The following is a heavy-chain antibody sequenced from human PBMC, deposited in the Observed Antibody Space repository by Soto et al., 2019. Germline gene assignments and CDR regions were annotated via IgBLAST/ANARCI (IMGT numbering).Heavy chain of an antibody. J-gene: IGHJ4*02. CDR3: ASSHDDSLDCFDY. CDR1: GDSISSSAYF. V-gene: IGHV4-39*01. Sequence: QLQLQESGPGLVKPSETLSLTCTVSGDSISSSAYFWGWIRQPPGKGLEWIGTISYDGSTYSNPSLKSRLPXSXDXXPNQFSLRLSSVTAADTAIYYCASSHDDSLDCFDYWGQGALVTVSS. CDR2: ISYDGST. D-gene: IGHD4-17*01.